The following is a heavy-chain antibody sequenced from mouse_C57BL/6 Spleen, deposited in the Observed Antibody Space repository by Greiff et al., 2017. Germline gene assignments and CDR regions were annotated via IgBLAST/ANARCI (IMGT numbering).Heavy chain of an antibody. D-gene: IGHD2-2*01. CDR2: IWWDDDK. CDR1: GFSLSTFGMG. Sequence: QVTLKVSGPGILQPSQTLSMTCSFSGFSLSTFGMGVGWIRQPSGQGLEWLAHIWWDDDKYYNPALKSRPTISKDTSKNQVFLKIANVDTADTATYYCARISKIGYEGYFDYWGQGTTLTVSS. CDR3: ARISKIGYEGYFDY. V-gene: IGHV8-8*01. J-gene: IGHJ2*01.